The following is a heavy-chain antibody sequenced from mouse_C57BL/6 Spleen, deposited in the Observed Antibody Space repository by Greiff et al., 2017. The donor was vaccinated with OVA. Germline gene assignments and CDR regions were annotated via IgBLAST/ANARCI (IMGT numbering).Heavy chain of an antibody. J-gene: IGHJ1*03. CDR1: GYTFTSYW. Sequence: QVHVKQPGAELVKPGASVKLSCKASGYTFTSYWMHWVKQRPGQGLEWIGMIHPNSGSTNYNEKFKSKATLTVDKSSSTAYMQLSSLTSEDSAVYYCARGTTVEGWYFDVWGTGTTVTVSS. D-gene: IGHD1-1*01. CDR3: ARGTTVEGWYFDV. CDR2: IHPNSGST. V-gene: IGHV1-64*01.